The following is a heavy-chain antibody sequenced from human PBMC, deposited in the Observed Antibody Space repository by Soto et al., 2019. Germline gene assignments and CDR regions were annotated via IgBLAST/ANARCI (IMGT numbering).Heavy chain of an antibody. Sequence: QVELVQSGTQVEKPGSSVKLSCKASGYSFTDYYIHWVRQAPGQGLEWLGWINANGGATNYAEKFQDRLTLTRDTSINTAFMELTSLTSDDTALYFCSRGRSPCTWSWGQGTRVAVAS. D-gene: IGHD2-15*01. CDR2: INANGGAT. CDR1: GYSFTDYY. CDR3: SRGRSPCTWS. V-gene: IGHV1-2*02. J-gene: IGHJ5*02.